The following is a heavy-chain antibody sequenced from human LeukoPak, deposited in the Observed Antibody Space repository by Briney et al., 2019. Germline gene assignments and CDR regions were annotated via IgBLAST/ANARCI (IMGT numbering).Heavy chain of an antibody. CDR1: GFTFSTYE. CDR2: ISESGSTI. J-gene: IGHJ4*02. Sequence: GALRLSCAASGFTFSTYEMNWVRQAPGKGLEWVSYISESGSTIYYADAVKGRFTISRDNSKNTVFLQMNSLRAEDTALYYCGRDYDYWGQGTLVTVSS. CDR3: GRDYDY. V-gene: IGHV3-48*03.